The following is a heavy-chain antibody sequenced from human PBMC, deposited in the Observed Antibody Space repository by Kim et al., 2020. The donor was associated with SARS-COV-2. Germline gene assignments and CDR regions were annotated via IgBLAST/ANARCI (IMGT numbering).Heavy chain of an antibody. CDR2: IYTSGST. V-gene: IGHV4-61*02. Sequence: SETLSLTCTVSGCSISSGSYYWSWIRQPAGKGLEWIGRIYTSGSTNYNPSLKSRVTISVDTSKNQFSLKLSSVTAADTAVYYCAGEGKEYYVSSGYYRTYYYYGMDVWGQGTTVTGS. CDR1: GCSISSGSYY. CDR3: AGEGKEYYVSSGYYRTYYYYGMDV. J-gene: IGHJ6*02. D-gene: IGHD3-22*01.